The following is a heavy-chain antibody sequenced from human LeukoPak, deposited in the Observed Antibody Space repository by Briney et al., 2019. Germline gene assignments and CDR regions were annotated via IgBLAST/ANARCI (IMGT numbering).Heavy chain of an antibody. CDR2: IGPTGSDR. CDR1: GLTFSTSG. D-gene: IGHD1-14*01. CDR3: ATETNGRHYDY. J-gene: IGHJ4*02. V-gene: IGHV3-21*06. Sequence: GGSLGLSCTASGLTFSTSGFNWVRQAPGKRLEWVASIGPTGSDRYHADSIKGRFTISRDNANNFLYLQMNSLRAEDTAVYYCATETNGRHYDYWGQGTLLTVSS.